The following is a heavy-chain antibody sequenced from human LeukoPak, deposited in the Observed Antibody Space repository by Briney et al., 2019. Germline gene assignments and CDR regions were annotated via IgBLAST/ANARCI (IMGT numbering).Heavy chain of an antibody. Sequence: SETLSLTCTVSGGSISSGGYYWSWIRQHPGKGLEWTGYIYYSGSTYYNPSLKSRVTISVDTSKNQFSLKLSSVTAADTAVYYCARDGDYYYGMDVWGQGTTVTVSS. J-gene: IGHJ6*02. V-gene: IGHV4-31*03. CDR3: ARDGDYYYGMDV. CDR1: GGSISSGGYY. D-gene: IGHD4-17*01. CDR2: IYYSGST.